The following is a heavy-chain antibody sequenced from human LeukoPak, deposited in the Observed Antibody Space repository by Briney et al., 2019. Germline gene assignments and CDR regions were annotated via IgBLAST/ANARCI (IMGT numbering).Heavy chain of an antibody. Sequence: RGSLRLSCAASGFTFSSYGRHWVCQAPGKGLEWVAAMWYDGSTKYYADSVKGRFTISRDNSKNTLYLQMDSLRAEDTAVYYSAKDGAASTYFDNWGRGTLVTVSS. CDR3: AKDGAASTYFDN. V-gene: IGHV3-33*06. CDR1: GFTFSSYG. J-gene: IGHJ4*02. CDR2: MWYDGSTK. D-gene: IGHD4/OR15-4a*01.